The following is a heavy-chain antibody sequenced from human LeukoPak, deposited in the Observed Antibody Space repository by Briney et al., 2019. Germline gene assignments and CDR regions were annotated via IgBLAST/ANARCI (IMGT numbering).Heavy chain of an antibody. D-gene: IGHD3-22*01. V-gene: IGHV3-30*03. CDR3: ARVSMTGLSIGYFWSFDI. CDR1: GFMFSNYD. J-gene: IGHJ3*02. Sequence: PGRSLRLSCAASGFMFSNYDMGWVRQAPGKGLEWVTLISYDGSREYYEDSVKGRFTISRDMSKNTLYLQMNSLKPEGTAFYYCARVSMTGLSIGYFWSFDIWGQGTMVTLSS. CDR2: ISYDGSRE.